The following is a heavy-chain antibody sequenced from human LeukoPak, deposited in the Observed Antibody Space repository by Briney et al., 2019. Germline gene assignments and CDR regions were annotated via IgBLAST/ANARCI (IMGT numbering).Heavy chain of an antibody. CDR2: IWYDGSNK. D-gene: IGHD1-26*01. CDR3: ARDSEGGFDY. V-gene: IGHV3-33*01. Sequence: PGRSLRLSCAASGFIFSSYGMHWVRQAPGKGLEWVAVIWYDGSNKYYADSVKGRFTISRDNSKNTLYLQMNGLRAEDTAVYYCARDSEGGFDYWGQGTLVTVSS. CDR1: GFIFSSYG. J-gene: IGHJ4*02.